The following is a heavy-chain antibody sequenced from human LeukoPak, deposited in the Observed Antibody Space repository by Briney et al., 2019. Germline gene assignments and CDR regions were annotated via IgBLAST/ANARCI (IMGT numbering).Heavy chain of an antibody. D-gene: IGHD2-2*02. CDR1: GYTFTGYY. Sequence: ASVKVSSKASGYTFTGYYMHWVRQAPGQGLEWMGWINPNSGGTNYAQKFQGRVTMTRDTSISTAYMELSRLRSDDTAVYYCASGRPYCSSTSCYIKDYYYGMDVWGQGTTVTVSS. CDR3: ASGRPYCSSTSCYIKDYYYGMDV. CDR2: INPNSGGT. V-gene: IGHV1-2*02. J-gene: IGHJ6*02.